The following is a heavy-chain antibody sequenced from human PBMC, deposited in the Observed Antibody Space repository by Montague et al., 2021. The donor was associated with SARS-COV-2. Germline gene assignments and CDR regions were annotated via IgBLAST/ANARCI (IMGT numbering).Heavy chain of an antibody. CDR3: ARSSGYNYDISYYGMDV. V-gene: IGHV4-39*01. Sequence: SETLSLTCTVSGGSISSSDYYWGWIRQPPGKGLEWIGTIYYSGSTYYSPSLKSRVTLSVDTSKNQFSLKLTSLTSADAAVYYCARSSGYNYDISYYGMDVWGQGTTVNVSS. CDR2: IYYSGST. D-gene: IGHD5-18*01. CDR1: GGSISSSDYY. J-gene: IGHJ6*02.